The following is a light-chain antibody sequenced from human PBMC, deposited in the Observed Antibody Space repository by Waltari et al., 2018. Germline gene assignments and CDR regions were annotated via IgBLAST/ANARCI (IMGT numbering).Light chain of an antibody. CDR1: QSVLYSSNNKNY. V-gene: IGKV4-1*01. J-gene: IGKJ2*01. CDR3: QQYYSTPYT. CDR2: WAS. Sequence: DIVMTQSPDSLAVALGERATINCKSSQSVLYSSNNKNYLAWYQQKPGQPPKLLMYWASTRESGVPDRCSGSGSGPDFTLTISSLQAEDVAVYYCQQYYSTPYTFGPGTKLEIK.